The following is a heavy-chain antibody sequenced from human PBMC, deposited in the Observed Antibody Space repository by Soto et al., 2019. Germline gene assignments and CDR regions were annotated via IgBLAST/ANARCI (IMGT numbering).Heavy chain of an antibody. J-gene: IGHJ6*02. CDR1: GYTFTGYY. D-gene: IGHD2-15*01. CDR3: ARERCSGGSCHQRHYYYYGMDV. Sequence: QVQLMQSGAEVKKPGASVKVSCKASGYTFTGYYMHWVRQAPGQGLEWMGWINPNSGGTNYAQKFQGWVTMTRDTSISTAYMELSRLRSDDTAVYYCARERCSGGSCHQRHYYYYGMDVWGQGTTVTVSS. V-gene: IGHV1-2*04. CDR2: INPNSGGT.